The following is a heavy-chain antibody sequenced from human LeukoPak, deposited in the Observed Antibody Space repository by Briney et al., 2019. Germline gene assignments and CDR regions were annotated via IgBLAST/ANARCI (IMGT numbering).Heavy chain of an antibody. CDR3: ARDSGAMVRGVGGYYHYMDV. D-gene: IGHD3-10*01. J-gene: IGHJ6*03. Sequence: PSETLSLTCTVSGGSISSSSYYWGWIRQPPGKGLEWIGSIYYSGSTYYNPSLKSRVTISVDTSKNQFSLKLSSVTAADTAVYYCARDSGAMVRGVGGYYHYMDVWGKGTTVTISS. V-gene: IGHV4-39*02. CDR2: IYYSGST. CDR1: GGSISSSSYY.